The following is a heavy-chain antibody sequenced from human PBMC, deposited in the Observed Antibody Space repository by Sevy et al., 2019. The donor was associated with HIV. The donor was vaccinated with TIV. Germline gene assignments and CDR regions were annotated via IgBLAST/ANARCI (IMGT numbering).Heavy chain of an antibody. V-gene: IGHV3-23*01. D-gene: IGHD2-8*02. J-gene: IGHJ6*02. Sequence: GGSLRLSCAASDFRFSDFAMHWVRQAPGKGLEWVSTLIGGGRRTYYADSVTGRFIISRDNSRNTLYLQMNSLRAEDTAIYYCAKRRVQSGLSGGGANYGMDVCGRGTTVTVSS. CDR2: LIGGGRRT. CDR3: AKRRVQSGLSGGGANYGMDV. CDR1: DFRFSDFA.